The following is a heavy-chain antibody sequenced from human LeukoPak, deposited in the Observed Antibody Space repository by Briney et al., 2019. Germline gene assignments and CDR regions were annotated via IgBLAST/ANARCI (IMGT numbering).Heavy chain of an antibody. CDR1: GGSVSTSTSY. CDR2: IYYSGST. Sequence: PSETLSLTCAVSGGSVSTSTSYWGWIRQPPGKGLEWMGDIYYSGSTYYNPSLKSRVTISVDTSKNQFSLKVSSVIAADTAVYFCARADGSGSYSSGYFDYWGQGTLVTVSS. CDR3: ARADGSGSYSSGYFDY. V-gene: IGHV4-39*07. D-gene: IGHD3-10*01. J-gene: IGHJ4*02.